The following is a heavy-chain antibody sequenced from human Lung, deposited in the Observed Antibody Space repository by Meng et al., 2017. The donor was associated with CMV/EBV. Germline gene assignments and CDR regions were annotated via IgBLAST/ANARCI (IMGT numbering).Heavy chain of an antibody. Sequence: ESXKISXAASGFSFNTYTLNWVRQAPGKGLEWVSSVSDGGDYVYYAGSVKARFTISRDNARNSLFLQMNSLRAEDTAVYYCARDHGYCSRTACYMFYFDSWGQGXLVTVSS. D-gene: IGHD2-2*02. CDR2: VSDGGDYV. J-gene: IGHJ4*02. CDR1: GFSFNTYT. CDR3: ARDHGYCSRTACYMFYFDS. V-gene: IGHV3-21*01.